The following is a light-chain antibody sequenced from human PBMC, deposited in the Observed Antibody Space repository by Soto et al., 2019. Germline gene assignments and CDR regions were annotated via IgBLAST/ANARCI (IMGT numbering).Light chain of an antibody. CDR2: AAS. CDR1: QSIGSS. Sequence: DIQMTQSPSSLSASVGDRVTVSCRASQSIGSSLTWYQQKPGKGPNLLIYAASSLQSGVPSRFSGSGSGTDFTLTINSLQPEDFATYYCQQSYSTPWTFVQGTKVEIK. J-gene: IGKJ1*01. V-gene: IGKV1-39*01. CDR3: QQSYSTPWT.